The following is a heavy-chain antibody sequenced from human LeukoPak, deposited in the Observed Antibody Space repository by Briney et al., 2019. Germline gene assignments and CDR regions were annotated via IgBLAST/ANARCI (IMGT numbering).Heavy chain of an antibody. CDR3: ARDSRGAPFAN. J-gene: IGHJ4*02. D-gene: IGHD2-21*01. CDR2: IHHSGTT. CDR1: GYSISSGYY. Sequence: SETLSLTCAVSGYSISSGYYWGWTRQPPGKGLEWIGTIHHSGTTNYNPSLKSRVTISIDTSKNQFSLKLSSVTAADTAVYYCARDSRGAPFANWGQGTLVTVSS. V-gene: IGHV4-38-2*02.